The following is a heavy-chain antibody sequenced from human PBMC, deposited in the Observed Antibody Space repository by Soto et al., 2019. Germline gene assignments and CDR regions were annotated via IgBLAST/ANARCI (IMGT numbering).Heavy chain of an antibody. Sequence: QVQLVQSGAEVKKPGASVKVSCKASGYPLTAKYLHWVRQAPGQGLEWMGWINPSSGGTKEAQKFRGRVTMTRDTSISAADMELSRLTSDDTAVYYCAKGGSSWTEWFDPWGQGTLVTVSS. D-gene: IGHD6-13*01. J-gene: IGHJ5*02. CDR1: GYPLTAKY. V-gene: IGHV1-2*02. CDR3: AKGGSSWTEWFDP. CDR2: INPSSGGT.